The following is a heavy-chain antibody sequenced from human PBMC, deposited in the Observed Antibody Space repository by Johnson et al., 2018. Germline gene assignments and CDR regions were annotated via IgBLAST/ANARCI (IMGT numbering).Heavy chain of an antibody. J-gene: IGHJ6*02. D-gene: IGHD2-15*01. V-gene: IGHV3-33*01. Sequence: QVQLVQSGGGVVQPGRSLRLSCAASGFTFSSYGMHWVRQAPGKGLEWVAVIWYDGSNKYYADSVKGRFTISRDNSKNTLYLQMNSLRAEDTAVYSCARRIVCRYGRDVWGQGTTVTVSS. CDR3: ARRIVCRYGRDV. CDR2: IWYDGSNK. CDR1: GFTFSSYG.